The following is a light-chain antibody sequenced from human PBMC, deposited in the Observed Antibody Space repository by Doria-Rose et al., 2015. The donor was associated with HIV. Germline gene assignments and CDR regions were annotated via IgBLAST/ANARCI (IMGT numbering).Light chain of an antibody. V-gene: IGKV3-20*01. CDR3: HQYASSRT. Sequence: TQSPGTLSLSPGERATLSCRASQSVSANYLAWYQQRPGQSPRHLIYGASSRATDIPDRFSGSESGTDFTLTISRLEPEDFAVYYCHQYASSRTFGQGTKVEIK. J-gene: IGKJ1*01. CDR1: QSVSANY. CDR2: GAS.